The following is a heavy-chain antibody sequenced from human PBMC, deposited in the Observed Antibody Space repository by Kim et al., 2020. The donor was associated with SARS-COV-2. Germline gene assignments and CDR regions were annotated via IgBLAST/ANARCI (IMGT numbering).Heavy chain of an antibody. CDR2: INHSGST. V-gene: IGHV4-34*01. CDR1: GGSFSGYY. D-gene: IGHD3-3*01. CDR3: ARGGDYDFWSGYWGYYYGMDV. Sequence: SETLSLTCAVYGGSFSGYYWSWIRQPPGKGLEWIGEINHSGSTNYNPSLKSRVTISVDTSKNQFSLKLSSVTAADTAVYYCARGGDYDFWSGYWGYYYGMDVWGQGTTVTVSS. J-gene: IGHJ6*02.